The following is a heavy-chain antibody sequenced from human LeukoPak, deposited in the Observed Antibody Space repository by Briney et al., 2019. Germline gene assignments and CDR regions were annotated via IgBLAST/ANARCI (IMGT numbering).Heavy chain of an antibody. Sequence: GASVKVSCTVSGYTLTELSMHWVRQAPGKGLEWMGGFDPEDGETIYAQKFQGRVTMTEDTSTDTAYMELSSLRSEDTAVYYCATGRASSWYHAFDIWGQGTMVTVSS. CDR3: ATGRASSWYHAFDI. D-gene: IGHD6-13*01. CDR2: FDPEDGET. CDR1: GYTLTELS. V-gene: IGHV1-24*01. J-gene: IGHJ3*02.